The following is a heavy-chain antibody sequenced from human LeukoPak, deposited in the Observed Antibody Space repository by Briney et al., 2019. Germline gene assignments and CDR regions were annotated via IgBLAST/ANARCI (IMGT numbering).Heavy chain of an antibody. Sequence: PSETLSLTCAVYGGSFSGYFWSWIRQPPGKGLEWIGEINHSGSTNYNPSLESRVTISVDSSKNQFSLKLSSVTAADTAVYYCARRSYGSGSYNYWGQGTLVTVSS. D-gene: IGHD3-10*01. CDR2: INHSGST. V-gene: IGHV4-34*01. CDR3: ARRSYGSGSYNY. J-gene: IGHJ4*02. CDR1: GGSFSGYF.